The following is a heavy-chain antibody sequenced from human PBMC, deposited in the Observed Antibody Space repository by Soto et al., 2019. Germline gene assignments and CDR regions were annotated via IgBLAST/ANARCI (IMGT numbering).Heavy chain of an antibody. CDR1: GFTFSGYA. V-gene: IGHV3-23*01. Sequence: EVQLLESGGGLVQSGESLRLSCAASGFTFSGYAMSWVRQAPGKGLEWVTGIVGSGGRTYYADSVKGRFTISRDNSKNTLYLQMTSLRAENTAVYYCAKDVGGATYDVFNIWGRGTMVTVSS. D-gene: IGHD1-26*01. CDR3: AKDVGGATYDVFNI. J-gene: IGHJ3*02. CDR2: IVGSGGRT.